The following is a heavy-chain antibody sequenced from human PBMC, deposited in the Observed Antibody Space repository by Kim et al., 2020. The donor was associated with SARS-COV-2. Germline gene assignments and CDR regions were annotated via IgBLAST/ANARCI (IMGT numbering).Heavy chain of an antibody. Sequence: SETLSLTCTVSGGSMRSYYWSWIRQPPGKGLEWIGYIYHSGSTNYNPSLKSRVTISVDTSKNQFSLNLRSVTAADTAVYYCARGAYDTTGYRRYYFDYW. J-gene: IGHJ4*01. CDR2: IYHSGST. V-gene: IGHV4-59*01. CDR1: GGSMRSYY. D-gene: IGHD3-22*01. CDR3: ARGAYDTTGYRRYYFDY.